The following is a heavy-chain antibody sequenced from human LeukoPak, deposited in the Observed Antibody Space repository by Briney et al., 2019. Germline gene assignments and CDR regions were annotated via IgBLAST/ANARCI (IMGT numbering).Heavy chain of an antibody. D-gene: IGHD6-13*01. CDR2: IREDGSEK. Sequence: PGGSLRLSCAASGFTFSNYWMSWVRQAPGKGLEWVANIREDGSEKYYVDSVKGQFTISRDNAKNSLFLQVDSLRAEDTAVYYCARAYRTGYSSTVRFDPWGQGTLVTVSS. CDR3: ARAYRTGYSSTVRFDP. CDR1: GFTFSNYW. V-gene: IGHV3-7*03. J-gene: IGHJ5*02.